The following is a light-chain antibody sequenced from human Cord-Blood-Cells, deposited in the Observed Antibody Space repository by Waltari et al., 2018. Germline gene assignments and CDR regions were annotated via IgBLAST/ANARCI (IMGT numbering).Light chain of an antibody. V-gene: IGKV2-28*01. CDR2: LGS. CDR1: QSLLHSNGYNY. Sequence: DIVMTQSPLSLPVTPGEPASISCRSSQSLLHSNGYNYLDWYLQKPGQSPQLLIYLGSNRASGVPDRFSGSGSGTDFTLKISRVEAEDVGVYYCMQALQTPWTFDQGP. J-gene: IGKJ1*01. CDR3: MQALQTPWT.